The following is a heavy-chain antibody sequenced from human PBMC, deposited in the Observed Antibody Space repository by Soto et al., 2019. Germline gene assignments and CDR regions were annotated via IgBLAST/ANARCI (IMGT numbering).Heavy chain of an antibody. CDR2: INHSGST. V-gene: IGHV4-34*01. D-gene: IGHD2-2*01. CDR1: GGSFSGYY. J-gene: IGHJ4*02. CDR3: ARGLPSPPRYCSSTSCQGAFDY. Sequence: PSETLSLTSAVYGGSFSGYYWSWIRQPPGKGLEWIGEINHSGSTNYNPSLKSRVTISVDTSKNQFSLKLSSVTAADTAVYYCARGLPSPPRYCSSTSCQGAFDYWGQGTLVTVSS.